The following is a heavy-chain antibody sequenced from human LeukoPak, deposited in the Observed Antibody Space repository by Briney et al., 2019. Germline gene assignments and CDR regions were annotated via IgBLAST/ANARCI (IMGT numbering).Heavy chain of an antibody. V-gene: IGHV4-38-2*02. CDR1: GYSFTSGHY. CDR2: IYHTGSA. D-gene: IGHD5-18*01. J-gene: IGHJ5*02. CDR3: ARDRIQLWPNWFDP. Sequence: SSETLSLTCSVSGYSFTSGHYWGWIRQPPGKGLEWIANIYHTGSAHYNPSLKSRVTISVDTSKNQFSLKLSSVTAADTAVYYCARDRIQLWPNWFDPWGQGTLVTVSS.